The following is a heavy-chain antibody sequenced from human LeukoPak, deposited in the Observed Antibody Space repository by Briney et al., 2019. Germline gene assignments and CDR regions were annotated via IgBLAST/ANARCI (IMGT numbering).Heavy chain of an antibody. CDR3: TPSAIVVVTDIRS. CDR1: GFTFSGSA. D-gene: IGHD2-21*02. Sequence: GGSLRLSCAASGFTFSGSAMHWVRQASGKGLEWVGRIRSKANSYATAYAASVKGRFTISRDDSKNTAYLQMNSLKTEDTAVYYCTPSAIVVVTDIRSWGQGTLVTVSS. J-gene: IGHJ4*02. V-gene: IGHV3-73*01. CDR2: IRSKANSYAT.